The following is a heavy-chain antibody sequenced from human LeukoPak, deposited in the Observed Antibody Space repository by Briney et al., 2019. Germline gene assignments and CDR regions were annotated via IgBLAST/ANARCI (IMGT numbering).Heavy chain of an antibody. Sequence: PGGSLRLSCGASGFTFSSYWMSWVRQAPGKGLERVANIKEDGSEKYYVDSVKGRFIISRDNAKNSLYLHMNDLRAEDTAVYYCARDPGDRAIDRWFDPWGQGTLVIVSS. CDR2: IKEDGSEK. J-gene: IGHJ5*02. D-gene: IGHD5-18*01. CDR3: ARDPGDRAIDRWFDP. V-gene: IGHV3-7*03. CDR1: GFTFSSYW.